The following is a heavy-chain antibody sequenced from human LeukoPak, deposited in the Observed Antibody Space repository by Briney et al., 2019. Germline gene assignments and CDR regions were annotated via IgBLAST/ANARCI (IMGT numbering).Heavy chain of an antibody. V-gene: IGHV3-53*01. Sequence: GGSLRLSCGASGFSFSLYGMHWVRQAPGKGLEWVSIVYSGGSAYYADSVKGRFFVSRDNAKNILYLQMNSLRADDTAVYYCARTRDFRFEYWGPGTLATVSS. CDR2: VYSGGSA. CDR3: ARTRDFRFEY. J-gene: IGHJ4*02. CDR1: GFSFSLYG. D-gene: IGHD2-21*02.